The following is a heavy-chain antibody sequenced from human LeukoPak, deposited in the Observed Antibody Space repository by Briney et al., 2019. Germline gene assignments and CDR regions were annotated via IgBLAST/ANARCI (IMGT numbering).Heavy chain of an antibody. Sequence: PSETLSLTCTVSGDSISSYYWGWIRQPPGKGLEWIGSIYYSGSTYYNPSLKSRVTISVDTSKNQFSLKLSSVTAADTAVYYCARDIGGYFDYWGQGTLVTVSS. CDR2: IYYSGST. D-gene: IGHD3-10*01. CDR3: ARDIGGYFDY. V-gene: IGHV4-39*07. CDR1: GDSISSYY. J-gene: IGHJ4*01.